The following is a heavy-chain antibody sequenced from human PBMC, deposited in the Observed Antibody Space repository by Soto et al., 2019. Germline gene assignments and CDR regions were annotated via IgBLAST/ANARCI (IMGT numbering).Heavy chain of an antibody. Sequence: QVQLRESGPGLVKPSETLSLTCAVSGGYISDNTWWTWVRQPPGKGPEWIGEIYHSGATNYNPSLKSRVAMSVDRSKNQFSLMLNSVTAADTAVYYCSRGGTGFLEYWGQGTPVTVSS. CDR2: IYHSGAT. D-gene: IGHD1-1*01. V-gene: IGHV4-4*02. CDR3: SRGGTGFLEY. J-gene: IGHJ4*02. CDR1: GGYISDNTW.